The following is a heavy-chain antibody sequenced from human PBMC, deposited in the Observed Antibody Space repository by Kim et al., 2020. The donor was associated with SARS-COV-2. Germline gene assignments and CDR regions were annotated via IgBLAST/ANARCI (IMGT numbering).Heavy chain of an antibody. Sequence: SETLSLTCAVYGGSFSGYYWSWIRQPPGKGLEWIGEINHSGSTNYNPSLKSRVTISVDTSKNQFSLKLSSVTAADTAVYYCAVYHYYLMWFDPWGQGTLVTVSS. CDR2: INHSGST. CDR3: AVYHYYLMWFDP. CDR1: GGSFSGYY. D-gene: IGHD3-22*01. J-gene: IGHJ5*02. V-gene: IGHV4-34*01.